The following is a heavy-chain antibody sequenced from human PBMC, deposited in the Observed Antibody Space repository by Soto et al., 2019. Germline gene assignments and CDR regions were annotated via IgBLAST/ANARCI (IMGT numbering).Heavy chain of an antibody. CDR2: SYYSGST. D-gene: IGHD4-17*01. V-gene: IGHV4-31*03. CDR1: GGSISNDNYY. J-gene: IGHJ4*02. CDR3: VATTVTTISLDY. Sequence: QVQLRESGPGLVKPSQTLSLTCTVSGGSISNDNYYWTWLRQHPGKGLEWIGYSYYSGSTYYNPSLTSRFSISVDTSKNQFSLKLSSVTAADTAVYYCVATTVTTISLDYWGQGTVVTVSS.